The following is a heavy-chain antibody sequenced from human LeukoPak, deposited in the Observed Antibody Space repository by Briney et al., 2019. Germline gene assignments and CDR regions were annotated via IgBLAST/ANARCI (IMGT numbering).Heavy chain of an antibody. Sequence: SVKLSCKASGGTFSSYAISWVRQAPGQGLEWMGGIIPIFGTANYAQKFQGRVTITADESTSTAYMELSSLRSEDTAVYYCARGTAMAISNWFDPWGQGTLVTVSS. CDR1: GGTFSSYA. J-gene: IGHJ5*02. CDR3: ARGTAMAISNWFDP. D-gene: IGHD5-18*01. V-gene: IGHV1-69*13. CDR2: IIPIFGTA.